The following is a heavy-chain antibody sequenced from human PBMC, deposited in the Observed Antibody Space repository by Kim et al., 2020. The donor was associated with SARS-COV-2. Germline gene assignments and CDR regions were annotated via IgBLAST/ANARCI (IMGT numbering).Heavy chain of an antibody. CDR2: INTNGGST. CDR3: VRGEDSMTGTTGFDP. CDR1: GFIFEDYA. J-gene: IGHJ5*02. D-gene: IGHD1-20*01. Sequence: GGSLRLSCSASGFIFEDYAMHWVRQAPGKGLEYVAAINTNGGSTYYGDSMKDRIDLSRDNSKNTLYLQMSSLRPEDTAVYYCVRGEDSMTGTTGFDPWGQGTQVTVSS. V-gene: IGHV3-64D*09.